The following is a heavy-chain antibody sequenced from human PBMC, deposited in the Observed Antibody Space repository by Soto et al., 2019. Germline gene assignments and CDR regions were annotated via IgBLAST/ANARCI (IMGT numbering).Heavy chain of an antibody. Sequence: EVQLLESGGGLVQPGGSLRLSCAASGFTISTYAMTWVRQAPGKGLECVSGVTGSGGQIHYADSVKGRFTISKDNSKNTLYLQMSSLRDEDTALYCCAKDAVYNDGLWLMDSWGKGTLVTVSS. CDR2: VTGSGGQI. CDR3: AKDAVYNDGLWLMDS. J-gene: IGHJ5*02. D-gene: IGHD2-21*01. CDR1: GFTISTYA. V-gene: IGHV3-23*01.